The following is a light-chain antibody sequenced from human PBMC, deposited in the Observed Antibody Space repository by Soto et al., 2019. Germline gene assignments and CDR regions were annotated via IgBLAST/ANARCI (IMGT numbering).Light chain of an antibody. J-gene: IGKJ2*01. V-gene: IGKV4-1*01. CDR2: WAS. Sequence: DIVMTQSPDSLAVSLGERATINCKSSQSVLYSSNNKNYLAWYQQKPGQPPKLLIYWASTRESGVPDRFSGSGSGTDFTLTISSLQAEDVAVYYCQQYLTTPYTFGQGTKLEIK. CDR3: QQYLTTPYT. CDR1: QSVLYSSNNKNY.